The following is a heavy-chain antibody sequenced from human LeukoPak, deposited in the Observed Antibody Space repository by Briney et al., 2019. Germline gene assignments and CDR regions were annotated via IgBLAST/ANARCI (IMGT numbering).Heavy chain of an antibody. J-gene: IGHJ4*02. CDR2: IYPGDSDT. CDR1: GYSFTSYW. Sequence: GESLKISCKGSGYSFTSYWIGWVRQMPGKGLEWVGIIYPGDSDTRYSPSFQGQVTISADKSISTAYLQWSSLKASDTAMYYCARLLEGYGGYEYYFDYWGQGTLVTVSS. CDR3: ARLLEGYGGYEYYFDY. V-gene: IGHV5-51*01. D-gene: IGHD4-17*01.